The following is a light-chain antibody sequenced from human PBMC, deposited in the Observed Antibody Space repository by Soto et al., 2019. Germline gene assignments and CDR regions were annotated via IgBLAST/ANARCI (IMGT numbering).Light chain of an antibody. CDR3: QQYNDRPPIT. CDR1: PSVDNN. Sequence: EIVMTQSPVTLSESPGESATLSCRASPSVDNNVAWYQQKPGQAPRLLIVGSFARATGIPARFSGSGSGSEFTLTISGLQSEDFAVYYCQQYNDRPPITFGQGTRLEIK. J-gene: IGKJ5*01. V-gene: IGKV3-15*01. CDR2: GSF.